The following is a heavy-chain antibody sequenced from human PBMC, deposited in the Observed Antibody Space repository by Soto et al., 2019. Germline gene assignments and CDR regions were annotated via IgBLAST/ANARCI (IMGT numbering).Heavy chain of an antibody. CDR1: GGTVSSYA. J-gene: IGHJ4*02. CDR2: FIPIFVSA. V-gene: IGHV1-69*13. Sequence: GASVKVSCKASGGTVSSYAITWVRQAPGKGVEWMGVFIPIFVSAHYAPKFQGRITITADESTSTAYMELNGITSEDTAIYYCARDVSSDTTGFRGYDLWGQGTQVTVSS. D-gene: IGHD3-10*01. CDR3: ARDVSSDTTGFRGYDL.